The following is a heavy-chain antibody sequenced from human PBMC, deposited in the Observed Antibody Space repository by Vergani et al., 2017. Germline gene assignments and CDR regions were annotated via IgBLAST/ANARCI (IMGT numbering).Heavy chain of an antibody. Sequence: QLQLQESGPGLVKPSETLSLSCRVSGDSISRSHYYWGFIRQPPGKGLEWIGSISSSGSPYSNPTLKSRLAFSVDTSKNLFSLRLKSVPATDTGMYYCVRPVGPSAIADGYHVWGQGTMVTVS. CDR3: VRPVGPSAIADGYHV. J-gene: IGHJ3*01. D-gene: IGHD3-10*01. V-gene: IGHV4-39*02. CDR2: ISSSGSP. CDR1: GDSISRSHYY.